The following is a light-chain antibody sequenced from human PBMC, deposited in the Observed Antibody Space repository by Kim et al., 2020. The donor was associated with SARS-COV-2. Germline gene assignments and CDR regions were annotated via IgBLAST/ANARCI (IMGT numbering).Light chain of an antibody. CDR3: QSFDSGLSGPV. CDR1: SSNFGAGYD. Sequence: QSVLTQPPSVSGAPGERVTISCTGSSSNFGAGYDVHWYQQLPGTAPKLLIFGNTKRPSGVPDRISGSKSGTSASLAITGLQAEDEADYYCQSFDSGLSGPVFGGGTKVTVL. V-gene: IGLV1-40*01. CDR2: GNT. J-gene: IGLJ3*02.